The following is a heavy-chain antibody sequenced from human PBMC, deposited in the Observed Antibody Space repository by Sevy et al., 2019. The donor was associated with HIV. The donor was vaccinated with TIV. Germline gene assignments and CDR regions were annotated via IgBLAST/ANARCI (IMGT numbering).Heavy chain of an antibody. CDR3: ARVNLVGPFADADFDY. D-gene: IGHD1-26*01. J-gene: IGHJ4*02. Sequence: SESLSLTCTVSGGSISSYYWSWIRQPPGKGLEWIGYMHYSGSTKYNPSLKSRVTISIDTSKNQFSLRLSSVTAADTAVYYCARVNLVGPFADADFDYWGQGTLVTVSS. V-gene: IGHV4-59*01. CDR2: MHYSGST. CDR1: GGSISSYY.